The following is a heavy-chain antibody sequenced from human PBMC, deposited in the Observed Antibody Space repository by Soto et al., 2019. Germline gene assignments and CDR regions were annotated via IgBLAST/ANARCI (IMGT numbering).Heavy chain of an antibody. J-gene: IGHJ4*02. Sequence: GGSLRLSCAASGFTFDDYAMHWVRQAPGKGLEWVSGISWNSGSIGYADSVKGRFTISRDNAKNSLYLQMNSLRAEDTALYYCAKGPDQLLYSYFDYWGQGTLVTVSS. CDR1: GFTFDDYA. V-gene: IGHV3-9*01. D-gene: IGHD2-2*02. CDR3: AKGPDQLLYSYFDY. CDR2: ISWNSGSI.